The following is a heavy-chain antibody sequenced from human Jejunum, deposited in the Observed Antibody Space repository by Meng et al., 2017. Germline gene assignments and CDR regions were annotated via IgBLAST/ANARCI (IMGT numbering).Heavy chain of an antibody. J-gene: IGHJ5*02. D-gene: IGHD3-16*02. V-gene: IGHV3-48*03. CDR1: GFTFDDYE. CDR2: ITAGGATM. CDR3: ARGRYTTGWRYNWYDP. Sequence: SCAASGFTFDDYEMTWVRQAPGKVLEWISYITAGGATMFYADSVRGRFTISRDNAKNSRYLQMNSLRGEDTAIYYCARGRYTTGWRYNWYDPWGQGTLVTVSS.